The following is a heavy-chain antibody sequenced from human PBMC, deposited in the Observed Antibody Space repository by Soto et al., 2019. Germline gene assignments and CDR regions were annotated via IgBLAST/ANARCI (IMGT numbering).Heavy chain of an antibody. CDR2: INPIGGST. Sequence: GASVKVSCKASGYTFTSYYMHWVRQAPGQGLEWMGIINPIGGSTSYAQKFQGRVTMTRDTSTSTVYMELSSLISEDTAVYYCARDLNSGLFDIWGQGTMVTVSS. CDR1: GYTFTSYY. J-gene: IGHJ3*02. CDR3: ARDLNSGLFDI. V-gene: IGHV1-46*01.